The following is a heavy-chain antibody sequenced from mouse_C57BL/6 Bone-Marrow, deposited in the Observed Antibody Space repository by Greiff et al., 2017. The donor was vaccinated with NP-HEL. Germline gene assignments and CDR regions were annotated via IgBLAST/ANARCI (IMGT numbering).Heavy chain of an antibody. J-gene: IGHJ1*03. CDR3: ARHDGYQFSWYFDV. V-gene: IGHV1-39*01. CDR2: IYPNYGTT. Sequence: EVQLQQSGPELVKPGASVKISCKASGYSFTDYNLNWVQQSTGTSLEWIGVIYPNYGTTSYNQKFTGKATLTVDQSSSTAYMQLNSLTSEDSAVYYCARHDGYQFSWYFDVWGTGTTVTVSS. CDR1: GYSFTDYN. D-gene: IGHD2-3*01.